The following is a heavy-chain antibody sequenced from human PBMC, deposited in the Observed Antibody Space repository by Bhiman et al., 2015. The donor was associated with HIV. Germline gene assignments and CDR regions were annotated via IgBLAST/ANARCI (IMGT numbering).Heavy chain of an antibody. CDR3: AKDISNVVGATEVGYCFDS. D-gene: IGHD1-26*01. J-gene: IGHJ4*02. V-gene: IGHV3-23*01. CDR2: ISSSGGST. CDR1: GFSLSSYA. Sequence: EVQLLDSGGGLVQPGGSLRLSCAASGFSLSSYAMSWVRQAPGKGLEWVSGISSSGGSTYYADSVKGRCTISRDNSKNTVYLQMNSLRAEDTAVYYCAKDISNVVGATEVGYCFDSWGTGTLVTVSS.